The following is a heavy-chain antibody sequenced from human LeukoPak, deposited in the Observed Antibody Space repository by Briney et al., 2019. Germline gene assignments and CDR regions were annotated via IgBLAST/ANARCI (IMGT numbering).Heavy chain of an antibody. CDR1: GYTFTGYY. J-gene: IGHJ4*02. D-gene: IGHD3-22*01. CDR2: INPNSGGT. V-gene: IGHV1-2*06. CDR3: AREPRFERPGPDSSGYYWADSGDY. Sequence: ASVKVSCKASGYTFTGYYMHWVRQAPGQGLEWMGRINPNSGGTNYAQKFQGRVTMTRDTSISTAYMELGRLRSDDTAVYYCAREPRFERPGPDSSGYYWADSGDYWGQGTLVTVSS.